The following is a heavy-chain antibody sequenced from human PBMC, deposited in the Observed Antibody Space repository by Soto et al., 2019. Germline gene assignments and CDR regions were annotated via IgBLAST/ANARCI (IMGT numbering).Heavy chain of an antibody. CDR3: VKGVYSSGSDFFDY. V-gene: IGHV3-23*01. Sequence: EVQLLESGGGLVHPGGSLRLSCAASGFTFTGSAMSCVRQAPGKGLEWVSTISGTGDKSFYADSVKGRFTISRDSSKTTLYLQLNSLRDDDTALYYCVKGVYSSGSDFFDYWGQGTPVTVSS. J-gene: IGHJ4*02. CDR2: ISGTGDKS. CDR1: GFTFTGSA. D-gene: IGHD4-4*01.